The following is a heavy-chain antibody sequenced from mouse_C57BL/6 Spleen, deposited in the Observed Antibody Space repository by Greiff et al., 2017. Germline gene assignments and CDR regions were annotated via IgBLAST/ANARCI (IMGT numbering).Heavy chain of an antibody. CDR1: GYTFTSYW. V-gene: IGHV1-52*01. CDR2: IDPSDSET. D-gene: IGHD1-1*01. Sequence: QVQLQQPGAELVRPGSSVKLSCKASGYTFTSYWMHWVKQRPIQGLEWIGNIDPSDSETHYNQKFKDKATLTVDKSSITAYMQLSSLTSEDSAVYYCARGGYGSRNAMDYWGQGTSVTVSS. CDR3: ARGGYGSRNAMDY. J-gene: IGHJ4*01.